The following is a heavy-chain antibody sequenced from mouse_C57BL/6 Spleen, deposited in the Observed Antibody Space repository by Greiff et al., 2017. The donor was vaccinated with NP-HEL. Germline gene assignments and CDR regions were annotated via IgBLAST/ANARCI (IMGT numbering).Heavy chain of an antibody. Sequence: QVQLQQPGAELVRPGTSVKLSCKASGYTFTSYWMHWVKQRPGQGLEWIGVIDPSDSYTNYNQKFKGKATLTVDTSSSTAYMQLSSLTSEDSAVYYCARSPYYSNYVTGAYWGQGTLVTVSA. V-gene: IGHV1-59*01. CDR1: GYTFTSYW. J-gene: IGHJ3*01. CDR3: ARSPYYSNYVTGAY. CDR2: IDPSDSYT. D-gene: IGHD2-5*01.